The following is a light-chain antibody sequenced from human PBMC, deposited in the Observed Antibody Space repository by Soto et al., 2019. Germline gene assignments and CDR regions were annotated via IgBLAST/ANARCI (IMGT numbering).Light chain of an antibody. J-gene: IGKJ2*01. CDR2: VAS. Sequence: EIVLTHSPSTLSLSPGERATLSCRASQSVSSYLAWYQQKPGQAPRLLIYVASNRATGIPARFSGSGSGTDFTLTISSLEPEDFAVYYCQQRSNWPYTFGQGTKLEIK. V-gene: IGKV3-11*01. CDR3: QQRSNWPYT. CDR1: QSVSSY.